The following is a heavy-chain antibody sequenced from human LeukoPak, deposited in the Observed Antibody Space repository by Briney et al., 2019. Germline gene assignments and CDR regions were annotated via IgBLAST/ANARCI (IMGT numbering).Heavy chain of an antibody. CDR3: ARDPPTGATQDFDY. V-gene: IGHV3-30-3*01. CDR2: ISCDGSNK. D-gene: IGHD4-17*01. J-gene: IGHJ4*02. Sequence: GGSLRLSCAASGFTFSSYAMHWVRQAPGKGLEWVAVISCDGSNKYYADSVKGRFTISRDNSKNTLYLQMNSLRAEDTAVYYCARDPPTGATQDFDYWGQGTLVTVSS. CDR1: GFTFSSYA.